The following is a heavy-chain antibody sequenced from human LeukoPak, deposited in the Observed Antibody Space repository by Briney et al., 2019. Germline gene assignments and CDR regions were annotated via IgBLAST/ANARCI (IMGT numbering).Heavy chain of an antibody. V-gene: IGHV4-34*01. J-gene: IGHJ4*02. CDR3: ARSLSPYYDVTSAYWVWGY. CDR2: INQSGDT. D-gene: IGHD3-3*01. CDR1: GETFSGYY. Sequence: SETPSLTCGVSGETFSGYYWSWLRQPPGKGLEWIGEINQSGDTNYNPSFESRVTMSVDASKKQFSLKVKSVTAADGAVYYCARSLSPYYDVTSAYWVWGYWGQGTLVTVSS.